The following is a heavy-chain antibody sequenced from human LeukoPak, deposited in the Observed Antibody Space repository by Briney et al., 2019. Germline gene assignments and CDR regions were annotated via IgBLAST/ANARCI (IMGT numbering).Heavy chain of an antibody. D-gene: IGHD6-13*01. J-gene: IGHJ5*02. V-gene: IGHV3-74*01. CDR3: AREVYSSSAHWYNWFDP. CDR2: INSDGSST. Sequence: RGSLRLSCAASGFTFSSCWMHWVRHAPGKGLVWVSRINSDGSSTSYADSVKGRFTISRDNAKNTLYLQMNSLRAEDTAVYYCAREVYSSSAHWYNWFDPWGQGTLVTVSS. CDR1: GFTFSSCW.